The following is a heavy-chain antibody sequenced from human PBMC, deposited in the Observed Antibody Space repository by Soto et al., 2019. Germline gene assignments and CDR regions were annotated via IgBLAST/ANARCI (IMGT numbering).Heavy chain of an antibody. J-gene: IGHJ4*02. CDR3: ASGGATVNRRFDF. D-gene: IGHD4-4*01. Sequence: QVQVVQSGAEVKKPGSSVRVSCKASGGTSSSNAITWMRQAPGQALEWMGGIIPILDTIDYAQKFQGRVTFTADESTGTVYMELRSLKSDDTAAYYCASGGATVNRRFDFWGQGTLVTVSS. CDR2: IIPILDTI. V-gene: IGHV1-69*01. CDR1: GGTSSSNA.